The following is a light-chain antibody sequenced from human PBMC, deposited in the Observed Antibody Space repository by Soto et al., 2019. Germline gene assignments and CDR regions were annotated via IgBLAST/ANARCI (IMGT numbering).Light chain of an antibody. J-gene: IGKJ1*01. CDR2: AAS. Sequence: IQITQSQCYLSSSDGDRVTITCLASQSISSYLNWYQQKPGKAPKLLIYAASSLQSGVPSRFSGSGSGTDFTLTISSLQPEDFATYYCQQSYSTPRTFGQGTKVDI. V-gene: IGKV1-39*01. CDR1: QSISSY. CDR3: QQSYSTPRT.